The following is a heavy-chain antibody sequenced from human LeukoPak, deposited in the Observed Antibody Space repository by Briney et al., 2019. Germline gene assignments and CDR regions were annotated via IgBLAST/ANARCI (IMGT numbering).Heavy chain of an antibody. D-gene: IGHD3-10*01. CDR3: ASHVLLWFGELLLTGNWFDP. Sequence: PSETLSLTCTVSGASISTGDFYWSWVRQPPGKGLEWIGYIYYSGSTYYTPSLKSRLTISLDTSKNQFSLKLTSVTAADTAVYYCASHVLLWFGELLLTGNWFDPWGQGTLVTVSS. CDR1: GASISTGDFY. J-gene: IGHJ5*02. V-gene: IGHV4-30-4*01. CDR2: IYYSGST.